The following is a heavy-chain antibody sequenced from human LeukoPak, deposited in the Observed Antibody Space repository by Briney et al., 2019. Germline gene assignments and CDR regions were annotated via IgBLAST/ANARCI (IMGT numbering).Heavy chain of an antibody. CDR3: ARGRLGYCSGGSCSDFDY. D-gene: IGHD2-15*01. CDR1: GYTFTSYD. J-gene: IGHJ4*02. CDR2: INPSGGST. Sequence: GASVKVSCKASGYTFTSYDINWVRQATGQGLEWMGIINPSGGSTSYAQKFQGRVTMTRDMSTSTVYMELSSLSSDDTAVYYCARGRLGYCSGGSCSDFDYWGQGTLVSVSS. V-gene: IGHV1-46*01.